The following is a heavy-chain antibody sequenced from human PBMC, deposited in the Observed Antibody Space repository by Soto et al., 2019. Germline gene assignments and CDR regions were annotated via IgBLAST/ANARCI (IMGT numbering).Heavy chain of an antibody. J-gene: IGHJ6*03. CDR3: AGTTSHYWYYMDV. Sequence: SQTLSLTCAISGDSVSSNSAAWNWIRQSPSRGLEWLGRTYYRSRWYNDYAVSVKSRITANPDTSKNQFSLQLTSVTPEDTAVSYCAGTTSHYWYYMDVWGKRTTVSVSS. CDR2: TYYRSRWYN. CDR1: GDSVSSNSAA. D-gene: IGHD1-7*01. V-gene: IGHV6-1*01.